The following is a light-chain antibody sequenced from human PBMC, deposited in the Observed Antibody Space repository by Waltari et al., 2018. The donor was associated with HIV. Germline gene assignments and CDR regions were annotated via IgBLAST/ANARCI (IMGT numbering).Light chain of an antibody. V-gene: IGLV2-8*01. CDR2: ELS. Sequence: HSVLTQPPSASGSPGQSVAISCTGTNSHLGTYDSSSWYQHIPHKAPSLLIYELSERPSGVPDRFSGSKFKNITASLTVSDLQAEDEGEYFCSAYGGNNFVLFGGGTKLTVL. CDR3: SAYGGNNFVL. J-gene: IGLJ3*02. CDR1: NSHLGTYDS.